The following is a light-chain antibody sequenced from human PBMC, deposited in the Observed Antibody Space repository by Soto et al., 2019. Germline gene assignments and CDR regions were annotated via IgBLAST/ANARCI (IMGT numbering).Light chain of an antibody. CDR1: QSVSSSY. Sequence: EIVLTQSPGTLSLSPGERATLSCRASQSVSSSYLAWYQQKPGQAPRLLIYGASSRATGIPDRFSGRGSGIDFTLTINRLQPEDFAAYYCHQYGRDPQGTFGQGTKVDIK. J-gene: IGKJ1*01. CDR3: HQYGRDPQGT. CDR2: GAS. V-gene: IGKV3-20*01.